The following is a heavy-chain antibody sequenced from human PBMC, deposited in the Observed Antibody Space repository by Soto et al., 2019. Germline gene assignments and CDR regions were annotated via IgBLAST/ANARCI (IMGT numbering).Heavy chain of an antibody. CDR2: INHSGST. V-gene: IGHV4-34*01. Sequence: LTCAVYGGSFSGYYWSWIRQPPGKGLEWIGEINHSGSTNYNPSLKSRVTISVDTSKNQFSLKLSSVTAADTAVYYCAREYSGYDFFKYFDYWGQGTLVTVSS. J-gene: IGHJ4*02. D-gene: IGHD5-12*01. CDR3: AREYSGYDFFKYFDY. CDR1: GGSFSGYY.